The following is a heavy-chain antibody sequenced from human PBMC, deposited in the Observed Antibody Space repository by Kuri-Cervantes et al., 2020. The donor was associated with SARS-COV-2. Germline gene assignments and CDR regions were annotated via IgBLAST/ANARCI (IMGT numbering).Heavy chain of an antibody. CDR2: ISYDGSNK. CDR1: GFTFSSYA. Sequence: GGSLRLSCAASGFTFSSYAMHWVRQAPGKGLEWVAVISYDGSNKYYADSVKGRFTISRDNSKNTLYLQMNSLGAEDTAVYYCARLHDPPYYDFWSGSDFDYWGQGTLVTVSS. CDR3: ARLHDPPYYDFWSGSDFDY. J-gene: IGHJ4*02. D-gene: IGHD3-3*01. V-gene: IGHV3-30-3*01.